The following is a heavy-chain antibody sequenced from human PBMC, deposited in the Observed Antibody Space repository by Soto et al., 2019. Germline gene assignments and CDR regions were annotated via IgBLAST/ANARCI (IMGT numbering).Heavy chain of an antibody. Sequence: QLQLQESGPGLVKPSETLSLTCTVSGGSISSSSYYWGWIRQPPGKGLEWIGTIYYSGRTSYNPSLKSGITMSVDTSKNQFSLKLSSVTAADTAVYYCARHSGPYCSGGRCYRNGDYVFDIWGQGTMVTVSS. V-gene: IGHV4-39*01. J-gene: IGHJ3*02. CDR3: ARHSGPYCSGGRCYRNGDYVFDI. CDR2: IYYSGRT. CDR1: GGSISSSSYY. D-gene: IGHD2-15*01.